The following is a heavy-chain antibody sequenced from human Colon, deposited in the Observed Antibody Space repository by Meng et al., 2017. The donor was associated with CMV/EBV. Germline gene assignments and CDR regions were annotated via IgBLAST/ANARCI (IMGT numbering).Heavy chain of an antibody. Sequence: ASVKVSCKASGCSFTGQYMHWVRQAPGQGLEWMGWINPASGDTNYAETFQDRVTMTRDTSISTAYMELSGLSSDDTAVYYCARVGGPGESGRNFDAFHLWGQGTRVTVSS. J-gene: IGHJ3*01. CDR2: INPASGDT. V-gene: IGHV1-2*02. CDR3: ARVGGPGESGRNFDAFHL. CDR1: GCSFTGQY. D-gene: IGHD3-16*01.